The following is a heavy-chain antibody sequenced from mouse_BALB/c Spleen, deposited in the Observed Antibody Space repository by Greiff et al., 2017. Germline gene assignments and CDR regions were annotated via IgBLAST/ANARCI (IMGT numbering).Heavy chain of an antibody. CDR3: ARSGDGTGGFAY. CDR2: ILPGSGST. D-gene: IGHD2-1*01. J-gene: IGHJ3*01. Sequence: QVQLKESGAELMKPGASVKISCKATGYTFSSYWIEWVKQRPGHGLEWIGEILPGSGSTNYNEKFKGKATFTADTSSNTAYMQLSSLTSEDSAVYYCARSGDGTGGFAYWGQGTLGTVSA. V-gene: IGHV1-9*01. CDR1: GYTFSSYW.